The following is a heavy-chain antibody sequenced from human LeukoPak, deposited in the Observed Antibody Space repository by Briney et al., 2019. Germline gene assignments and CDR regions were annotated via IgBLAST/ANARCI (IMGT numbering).Heavy chain of an antibody. V-gene: IGHV6-1*01. Sequence: SQTLSLTCDISGDSFSSNSAAWNWIRQSPSRGLEWLGRTYYRSKWYNDYAVSVKSRITINPDTSKNQFSLQLNSVTPEDTAVYYCARDSSGWYRYGDYYYGMDVWGQGTTVTVSS. D-gene: IGHD6-19*01. J-gene: IGHJ6*02. CDR2: TYYRSKWYN. CDR1: GDSFSSNSAA. CDR3: ARDSSGWYRYGDYYYGMDV.